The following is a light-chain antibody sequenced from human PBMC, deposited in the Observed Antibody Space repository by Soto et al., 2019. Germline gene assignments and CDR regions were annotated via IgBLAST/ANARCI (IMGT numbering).Light chain of an antibody. Sequence: QSVLTQPASVSGSPGQSITISCTGSSSAVGSYRLVSWYQHHPGKVPKLIIYEGSKRPSGVSNRFSGSESDNTASLTISGLQAEDEADYYCCSSAPSRTFVFGTGTKVTVL. CDR2: EGS. V-gene: IGLV2-23*01. J-gene: IGLJ1*01. CDR3: CSSAPSRTFV. CDR1: SSAVGSYRL.